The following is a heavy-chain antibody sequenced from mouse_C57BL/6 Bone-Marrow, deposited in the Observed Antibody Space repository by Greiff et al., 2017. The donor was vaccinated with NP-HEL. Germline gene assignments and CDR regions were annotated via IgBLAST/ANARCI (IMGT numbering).Heavy chain of an antibody. CDR3: ARLYGGAMDY. CDR1: GYTFTSYW. V-gene: IGHV1-7*01. Sequence: QVHVKQSGAELAKPGASVKLSCKASGYTFTSYWMHWVKQRPGQGLEWIGYINPSSGYTKYNQKFKDKATLTADTSSSTAYMQLSSLTYEDSAVYYCARLYGGAMDYWGQGTSVTVSS. CDR2: INPSSGYT. D-gene: IGHD1-1*02. J-gene: IGHJ4*01.